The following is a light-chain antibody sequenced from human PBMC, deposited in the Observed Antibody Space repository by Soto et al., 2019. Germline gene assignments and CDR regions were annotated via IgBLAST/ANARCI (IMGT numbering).Light chain of an antibody. Sequence: QSVLTQPASVSGSPGQSITISCTGTSSDVGGYHYVSWYQQYPGIAPKVMIYDVSNRPSGVSNRSSGSKSGNTASLTISGLQAEDEADYYCSSYTTSSSYVFGTGTKVTVL. J-gene: IGLJ1*01. CDR1: SSDVGGYHY. CDR3: SSYTTSSSYV. V-gene: IGLV2-14*01. CDR2: DVS.